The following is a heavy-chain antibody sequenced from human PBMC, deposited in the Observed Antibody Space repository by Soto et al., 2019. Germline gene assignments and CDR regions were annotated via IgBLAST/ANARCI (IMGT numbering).Heavy chain of an antibody. CDR3: ARDYLAGGITIFGVVSPSYYMYV. CDR2: ISAYNGNT. CDR1: GYTFTSYG. D-gene: IGHD3-3*01. V-gene: IGHV1-18*01. Sequence: QVQLVQSGAEVKKPGASVKVSCKASGYTFTSYGISWVRQAPGQGLEWMGWISAYNGNTNYAQKLQGRVTMTTDTSTSTAYMDLRSLRSDDTAVYYCARDYLAGGITIFGVVSPSYYMYVWGKGTTVNFYS. J-gene: IGHJ6*03.